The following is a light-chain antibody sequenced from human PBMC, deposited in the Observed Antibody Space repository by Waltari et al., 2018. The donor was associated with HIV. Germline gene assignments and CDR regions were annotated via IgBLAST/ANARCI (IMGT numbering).Light chain of an antibody. CDR3: CSYGGSSTWV. Sequence: QSALPQPASVSGSPGQSITISCPGTSSDVGIYNLFSWYQQYPGKAPKLMIYEAVKRPSGVSNRSSASKSGNTASLTISGLQAEDEADYYCCSYGGSSTWVFGGGTKLTVL. CDR2: EAV. CDR1: SSDVGIYNL. V-gene: IGLV2-23*01. J-gene: IGLJ3*02.